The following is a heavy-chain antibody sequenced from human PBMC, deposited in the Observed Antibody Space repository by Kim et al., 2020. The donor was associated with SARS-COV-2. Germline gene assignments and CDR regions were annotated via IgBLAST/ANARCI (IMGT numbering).Heavy chain of an antibody. Sequence: GGSLRLSCAASGFTFSDYYMSWIRQAPGKGLEWVSYISSSSSYTNYADSVKGRFTISRDNAKNSLYLQMNSLRAEDTAVYYCARELGYCSGGSCWAFDFWGQGTLVTVSS. D-gene: IGHD2-15*01. J-gene: IGHJ4*02. V-gene: IGHV3-11*06. CDR1: GFTFSDYY. CDR3: ARELGYCSGGSCWAFDF. CDR2: ISSSSSYT.